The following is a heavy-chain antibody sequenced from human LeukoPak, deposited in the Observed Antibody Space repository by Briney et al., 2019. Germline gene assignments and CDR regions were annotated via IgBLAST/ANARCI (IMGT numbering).Heavy chain of an antibody. CDR2: IYYSGST. CDR3: ARHVEIAVAGPIDY. CDR1: GGSISSSRDY. V-gene: IGHV4-39*01. D-gene: IGHD6-19*01. J-gene: IGHJ4*02. Sequence: SETLSLTCTVSGGSISSSRDYRGWIRQPPGKGLEWIGSIYYSGSTYYNPSFKSRVTISVDTSKNQFSLKLSSVTAADTAVYYCARHVEIAVAGPIDYWGQGTLVTVSS.